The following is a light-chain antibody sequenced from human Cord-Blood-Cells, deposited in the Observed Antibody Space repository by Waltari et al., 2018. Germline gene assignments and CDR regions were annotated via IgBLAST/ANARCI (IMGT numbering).Light chain of an antibody. V-gene: IGLV3-1*01. J-gene: IGLJ3*02. CDR2: QDS. CDR1: KLGDKY. CDR3: QAWDSSRV. Sequence: SYELTQPPSVSVSPGQTASITCSGDKLGDKYACWYQQKPGQSPVLVIYQDSKRPSGIPERFSGSNSGNTATLTISGTQAMDEADYCCQAWDSSRVFGGGTKLTVL.